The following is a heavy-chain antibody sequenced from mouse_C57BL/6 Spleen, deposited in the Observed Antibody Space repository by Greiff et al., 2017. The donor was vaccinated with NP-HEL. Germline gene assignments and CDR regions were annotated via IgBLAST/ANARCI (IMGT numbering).Heavy chain of an antibody. CDR1: GYTFTSYW. D-gene: IGHD1-1*01. CDR3: TRSEGLLRRGYAMDY. V-gene: IGHV1-5*01. Sequence: EVQLQQSGTVLARPGASVKMSCKTSGYTFTSYWMHWVKQRPGQGLEWIGAIYPGNSDTSYNQKFKGKAKLTAVTSASTAYMELSSLTNEDSAVYYCTRSEGLLRRGYAMDYWGQGTSVTVSS. CDR2: IYPGNSDT. J-gene: IGHJ4*01.